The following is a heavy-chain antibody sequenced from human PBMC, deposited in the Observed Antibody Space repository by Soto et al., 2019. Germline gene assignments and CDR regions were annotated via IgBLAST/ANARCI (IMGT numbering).Heavy chain of an antibody. V-gene: IGHV1-46*01. Sequence: ASVKVSCKASGYTFTSYYMHWVRQAPGQGLEWMGIINPSGGSTSYAQKFQGRVTMTRDTSTSTVYMELSSLRSEDTAVYYCARIFVDTAMANYYYYGMDVWGQGTTVTVSS. J-gene: IGHJ6*02. CDR3: ARIFVDTAMANYYYYGMDV. CDR1: GYTFTSYY. D-gene: IGHD5-18*01. CDR2: INPSGGST.